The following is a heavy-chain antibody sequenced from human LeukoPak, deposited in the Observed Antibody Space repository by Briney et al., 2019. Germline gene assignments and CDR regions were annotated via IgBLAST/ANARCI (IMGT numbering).Heavy chain of an antibody. D-gene: IGHD4-11*01. Sequence: PGGSLRLSCAASGFTFVDYAMHWVRQAPGKGLEYVSGIGSNGDSTYYANSVKGRFTMSRDNSKHTLYLQMGSLRTEDLAVYYCARGYSNPYYFYMDVWGKGTTVIVSS. CDR3: ARGYSNPYYFYMDV. J-gene: IGHJ6*03. V-gene: IGHV3-64*01. CDR2: IGSNGDST. CDR1: GFTFVDYA.